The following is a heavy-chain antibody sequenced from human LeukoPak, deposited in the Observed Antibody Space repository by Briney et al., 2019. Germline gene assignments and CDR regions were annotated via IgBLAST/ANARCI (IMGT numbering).Heavy chain of an antibody. Sequence: GASVKVSCKASGYTFTGYYMHWVRQAPGQGLEWMGWINPNSGGTNYAQKFQGRVTMTRDTSISTAYMELSSLRSEDTAVYYCASSSVRVPAAICYWGQGTLVTVSS. J-gene: IGHJ4*02. CDR2: INPNSGGT. D-gene: IGHD2-2*02. CDR3: ASSSVRVPAAICY. V-gene: IGHV1-2*02. CDR1: GYTFTGYY.